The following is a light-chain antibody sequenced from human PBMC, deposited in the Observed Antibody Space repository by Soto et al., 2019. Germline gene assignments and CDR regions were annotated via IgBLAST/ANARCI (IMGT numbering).Light chain of an antibody. CDR3: HQYGSSPAT. CDR1: QSVSSSH. J-gene: IGKJ1*01. CDR2: GAS. Sequence: EIVLTQSPGTLSLSPGERATLSCRASQSVSSSHLAWYQQKPGQAPRLLIYGASSRATGIPDRFSGSGSGTDFTLTISRLEPEDFAVYYCHQYGSSPATFGQGTKWIS. V-gene: IGKV3-20*01.